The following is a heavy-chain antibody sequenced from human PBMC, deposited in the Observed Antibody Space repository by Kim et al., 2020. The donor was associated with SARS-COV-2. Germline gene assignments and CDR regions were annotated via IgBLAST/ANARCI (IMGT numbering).Heavy chain of an antibody. CDR1: GYTFTSYG. V-gene: IGHV1-18*01. CDR2: ISAYNGNT. CDR3: ARELNSGSGYAFDI. J-gene: IGHJ3*02. D-gene: IGHD5-12*01. Sequence: ASVKVSCKASGYTFTSYGISWVRQAPGQGFEWMGWISAYNGNTSYAQNLQGRVTMTTDTSTSTAYMELRSLRSDDTAVYYCARELNSGSGYAFDIWGQGTMVTVSS.